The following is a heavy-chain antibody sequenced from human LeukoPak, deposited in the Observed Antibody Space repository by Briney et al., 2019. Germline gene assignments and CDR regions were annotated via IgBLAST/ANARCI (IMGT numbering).Heavy chain of an antibody. CDR3: ARVRYSYGYSMDV. D-gene: IGHD5-18*01. V-gene: IGHV3-30*04. CDR1: GFTFSSYA. J-gene: IGHJ6*02. CDR2: ISYDGSNK. Sequence: GGSLRLSCAASGFTFSSYAKHWVRQAPGKGLEWVAVISYDGSNKYYADSVKGRFTISRDNSKNTLYLQMNSLRAEDTAVYYCARVRYSYGYSMDVWGQGTTVTVSS.